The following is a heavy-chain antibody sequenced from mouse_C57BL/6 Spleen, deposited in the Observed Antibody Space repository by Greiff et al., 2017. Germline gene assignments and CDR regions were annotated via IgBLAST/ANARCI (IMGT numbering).Heavy chain of an antibody. CDR2: IYWGGDK. CDR3: ARRAIYLYNNYPWWYFDV. V-gene: IGHV8-12*01. Sequence: QVTLKVSGPGILQSSQSLSLSCSSSGFSLSTSGMGVSWLRQPSGKGLEWLVHIYWGGDKRYNPFLKSRPTISKDTSRNQIFLKITSVDTADTAIYYCARRAIYLYNNYPWWYFDVWGKGTTVTVSS. D-gene: IGHD2-5*01. J-gene: IGHJ1*03. CDR1: GFSLSTSGMG.